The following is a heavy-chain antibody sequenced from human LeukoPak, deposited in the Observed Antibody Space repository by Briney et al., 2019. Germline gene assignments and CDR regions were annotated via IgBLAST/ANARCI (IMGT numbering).Heavy chain of an antibody. CDR1: GSTFNDYY. J-gene: IGHJ5*02. CDR2: IDPKSGGI. CDR3: ARGLYSGSYYGRHNWFDP. Sequence: GASVKVSCRTSGSTFNDYYIHWVRQAPGQGLEWMGWIDPKSGGINYALKFQGRVTMTRDTSTSTVYMELSSLRSEDTAVYYCARGLYSGSYYGRHNWFDPWGQGTLVTVSS. D-gene: IGHD1-26*01. V-gene: IGHV1-2*02.